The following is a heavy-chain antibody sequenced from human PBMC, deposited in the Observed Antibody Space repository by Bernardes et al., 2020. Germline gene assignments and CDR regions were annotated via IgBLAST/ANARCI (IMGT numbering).Heavy chain of an antibody. CDR1: GFTFSSYW. J-gene: IGHJ6*04. CDR2: IKQDGSEK. D-gene: IGHD2-15*01. CDR3: ARDRDHIVVVVAAPVGMDV. Sequence: GGSLRLSCAASGFTFSSYWMSWVRQAPGKGLEWVANIKQDGSEKYYVDSVKGRFTISRDNAKNSLYLQMNSLRAEDTAVYYCARDRDHIVVVVAAPVGMDVWGKGTTVTVSS. V-gene: IGHV3-7*01.